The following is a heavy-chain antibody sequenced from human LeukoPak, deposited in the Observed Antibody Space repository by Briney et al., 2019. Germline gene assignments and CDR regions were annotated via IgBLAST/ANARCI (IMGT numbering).Heavy chain of an antibody. V-gene: IGHV1-69*06. CDR1: GGTFSSYA. D-gene: IGHD4-17*01. CDR3: ARDGPDYGDYVPTL. CDR2: IIPIFGTA. Sequence: GASVKVSCRASGGTFSSYAISWVRQAPGQGLEWMGGIIPIFGTANYAQKFQGRVTITADKSTSTAYMELSSLRSEDTAVYYCARDGPDYGDYVPTLWGQGTLVTVSS. J-gene: IGHJ4*02.